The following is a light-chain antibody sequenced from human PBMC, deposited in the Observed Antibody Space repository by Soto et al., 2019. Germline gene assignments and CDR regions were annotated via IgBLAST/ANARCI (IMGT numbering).Light chain of an antibody. CDR1: QSIGTY. CDR3: QQSYSYSRA. V-gene: IGKV1-39*01. Sequence: PMTQSPSSLSASVGDRVTITCRAAQSIGTYLSWYQQKPGKAPTLLIYGASNLETGVPPRFSGSGSGTYFTLSISSLQPEDFATYFCQQSYSYSRAFGRGTKVEIK. CDR2: GAS. J-gene: IGKJ4*01.